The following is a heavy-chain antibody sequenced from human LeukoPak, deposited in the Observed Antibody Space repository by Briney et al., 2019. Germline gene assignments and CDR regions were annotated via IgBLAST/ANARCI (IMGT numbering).Heavy chain of an antibody. CDR1: GFTFNSHG. CDR3: AKDTRIAAAAIDY. J-gene: IGHJ4*02. D-gene: IGHD6-13*01. CDR2: ISDDGLNT. Sequence: GGSLRLSCSTSGFTFNSHGFHWVRQAPGKGLEWVAAISDDGLNTFYIDSVKGRFTISRGDSKNAVSLQMTSLRSEDTAMYYCAKDTRIAAAAIDYWGQGTLVTVSS. V-gene: IGHV3-30*18.